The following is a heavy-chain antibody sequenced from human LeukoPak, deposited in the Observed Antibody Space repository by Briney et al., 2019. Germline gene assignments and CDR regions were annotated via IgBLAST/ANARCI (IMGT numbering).Heavy chain of an antibody. V-gene: IGHV3-21*01. CDR1: GFTFSAYG. CDR2: ISSSSSYI. CDR3: ARQPGYSSSWYGRRYYFDY. J-gene: IGHJ4*02. D-gene: IGHD6-13*01. Sequence: GTSLRLSCAASGFTFSAYGMHWVRQAPGKGLEWVSSISSSSSYIYYADSVKGRFTISRDNAKNSLYLQMNSLRAEDTAVYYCARQPGYSSSWYGRRYYFDYWGQGTLVTVSS.